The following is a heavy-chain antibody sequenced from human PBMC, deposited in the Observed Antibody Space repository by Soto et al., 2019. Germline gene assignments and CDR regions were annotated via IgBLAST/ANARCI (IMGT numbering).Heavy chain of an antibody. D-gene: IGHD1-1*01. V-gene: IGHV1-69*13. Sequence: QILLVQSGAEVKKPGSSVRVSCKASGGTFSSYAISWVRQAPGQGLEWMGTIIPIFGTADYAHKFQGRVTITADESTSTAHMEMSSLRSAATAVYYCATWPGMGFEGTQYYFDYWGQGPQVTVSS. J-gene: IGHJ4*02. CDR2: IIPIFGTA. CDR3: ATWPGMGFEGTQYYFDY. CDR1: GGTFSSYA.